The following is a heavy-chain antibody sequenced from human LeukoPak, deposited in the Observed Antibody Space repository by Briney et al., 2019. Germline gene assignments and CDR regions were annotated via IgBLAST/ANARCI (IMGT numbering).Heavy chain of an antibody. Sequence: PGGSLRLSCAASGFTFSDYWMSWVRQAPGKGLEWVANINQDGSETYYADSVEGRFTISRDNAKNSLFLQMSSLRAEDTAVYFCSGDPGDYWGQGTLVTVSS. CDR3: SGDPGDY. CDR1: GFTFSDYW. V-gene: IGHV3-7*04. CDR2: INQDGSET. J-gene: IGHJ4*02. D-gene: IGHD7-27*01.